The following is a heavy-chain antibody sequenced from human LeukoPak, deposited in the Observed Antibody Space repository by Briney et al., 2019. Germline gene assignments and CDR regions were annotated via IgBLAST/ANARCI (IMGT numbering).Heavy chain of an antibody. D-gene: IGHD2-2*01. CDR3: ARELVVVPAAIGTLYNWFDP. Sequence: PSETLSLTCTVSGGSISSHYWSWIRQPPGKGLEWIGYIYYSGSTNYNPSLKSRVTISVDTSKNQFSLKLSSVTAADTAVYYCARELVVVPAAIGTLYNWFDPWGQGTLVTVSS. J-gene: IGHJ5*02. V-gene: IGHV4-59*11. CDR1: GGSISSHY. CDR2: IYYSGST.